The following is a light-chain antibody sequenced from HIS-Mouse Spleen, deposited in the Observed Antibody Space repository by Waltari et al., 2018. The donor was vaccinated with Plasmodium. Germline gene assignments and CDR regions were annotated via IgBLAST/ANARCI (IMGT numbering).Light chain of an antibody. V-gene: IGLV3-10*01. CDR1: ALPKKY. J-gene: IGLJ3*02. CDR2: EDS. CDR3: YSTDSSGNHRV. Sequence: SYELTQPPSVSVSPGQTARITCSGDALPKKYAYWYQQKSVQAPVLVIYEDSKRPSGILERFSGASSGTMATLTISGAQVEDEADYYCYSTDSSGNHRVFGGGTKLTVL.